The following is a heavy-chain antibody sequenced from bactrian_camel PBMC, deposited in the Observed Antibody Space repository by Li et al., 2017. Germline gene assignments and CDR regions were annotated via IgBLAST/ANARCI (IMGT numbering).Heavy chain of an antibody. V-gene: IGHV3S53*01. D-gene: IGHD3*01. CDR3: GKSMAMIAYYNEYDA. Sequence: HVQLVESGGGSAQLGGSLRLSCAASGYTDVTYCMAWFRQAPGKQREGVATIDSDGTTHTADSVQGRFTISKDNVKNTLYLQLNNLKPGDTAMYRCGKSMAMIAYYNEYDAWGQGTQVTVS. J-gene: IGHJ4*01. CDR1: GYTDVTYC. CDR2: IDSDGTT.